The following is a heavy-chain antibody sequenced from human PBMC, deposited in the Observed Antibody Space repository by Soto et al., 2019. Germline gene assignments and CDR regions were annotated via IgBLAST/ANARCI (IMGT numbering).Heavy chain of an antibody. CDR3: AKGGPGPEYSSSGEYFDY. CDR2: ISYDGSNK. Sequence: QVQLVESGGGVVQPGRSLRLSCAASGFTFSSYGMHWVRQAPGKGLEWVAVISYDGSNKYYADSVKGRFTISRDNSKNTLYLQMNRLRDEDTAVYSCAKGGPGPEYSSSGEYFDYWGQGTLVTVSS. V-gene: IGHV3-30*18. J-gene: IGHJ4*02. D-gene: IGHD6-6*01. CDR1: GFTFSSYG.